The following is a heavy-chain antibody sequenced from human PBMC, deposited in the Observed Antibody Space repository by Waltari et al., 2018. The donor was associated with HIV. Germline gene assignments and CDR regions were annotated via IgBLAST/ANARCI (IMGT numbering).Heavy chain of an antibody. CDR3: ARGGFYGSWSKVN. Sequence: EGRLVRFGGCLVSLGGSWSLSCAASGSTFRSLSLSWAPQAPGEGVGLGANIKQDGSEKYYGDCVNGRFTISSYNDGNSLCIQINSLRADDTAVYYCARGGFYGSWSKVNWGQGTLVTVSS. J-gene: IGHJ4*02. D-gene: IGHD3-10*01. V-gene: IGHV3-7*04. CDR2: IKQDGSEK. CDR1: GSTFRSLS.